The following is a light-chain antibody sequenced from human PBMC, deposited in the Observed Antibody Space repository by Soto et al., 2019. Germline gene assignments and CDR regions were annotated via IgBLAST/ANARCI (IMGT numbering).Light chain of an antibody. J-gene: IGKJ2*01. CDR2: SAS. Sequence: DIQMTQSPSSLSASVGDRVTITCRASQDIRHALGWYQQKPGKVPKRLIYSASSLQNGVHSRFSGSGSETVFPLTISSLQPDDFATYFCLQHADYPFTFGQGTRLEI. CDR3: LQHADYPFT. V-gene: IGKV1-17*01. CDR1: QDIRHA.